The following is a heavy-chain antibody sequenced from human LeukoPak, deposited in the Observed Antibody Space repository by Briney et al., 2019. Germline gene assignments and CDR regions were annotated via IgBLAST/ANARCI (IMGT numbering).Heavy chain of an antibody. CDR2: IDPGDSYT. CDR3: ARHLTSGLLDY. V-gene: IGHV5-10-1*01. CDR1: GYSFTSYW. Sequence: PGESLKISCNGSGYSFTSYWIMWVRQMPGKGLEWMGTIDPGDSYTSYSPSFQGHVTISADKSISTAYLQWSSLKASNTAMYYCARHLTSGLLDYWGQGTLVTVSS. D-gene: IGHD6-19*01. J-gene: IGHJ4*02.